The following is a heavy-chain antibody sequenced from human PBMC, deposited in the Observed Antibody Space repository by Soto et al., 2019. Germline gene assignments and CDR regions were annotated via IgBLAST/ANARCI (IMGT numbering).Heavy chain of an antibody. CDR1: GYTLTELS. V-gene: IGHV1-24*01. CDR3: ATDKSGEWELRDLYYGMDV. CDR2: FDPEDGET. D-gene: IGHD1-26*01. Sequence: ASVKVSCKVSGYTLTELSMHWVRQAPGKGLEWMGGFDPEDGETIYAQKFQGRVTMTEDTSTDTAYMELSSLRSEDTAVYYCATDKSGEWELRDLYYGMDVWGQGTTVTVSS. J-gene: IGHJ6*02.